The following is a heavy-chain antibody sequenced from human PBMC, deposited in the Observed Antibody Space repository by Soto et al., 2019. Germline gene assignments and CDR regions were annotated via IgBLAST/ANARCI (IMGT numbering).Heavy chain of an antibody. Sequence: GSLRLSCAASGFTFSSYAMHWVRQAPGKGLEWVAVISYDGSNKYYADSVKGQFTISRDNSKNTLYLQMNSLRAEDTAVYYCAGNEKQWLVPAYYYYGMDVWGQGTTVTVSS. CDR2: ISYDGSNK. CDR1: GFTFSSYA. D-gene: IGHD6-19*01. V-gene: IGHV3-30-3*01. CDR3: AGNEKQWLVPAYYYYGMDV. J-gene: IGHJ6*02.